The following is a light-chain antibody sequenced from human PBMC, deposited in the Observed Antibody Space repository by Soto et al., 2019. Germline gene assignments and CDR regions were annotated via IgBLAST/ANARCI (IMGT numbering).Light chain of an antibody. J-gene: IGKJ2*01. CDR1: QSLTSSY. CDR3: QQYENSPPSYT. V-gene: IGKV3-20*01. CDR2: GAS. Sequence: ELVLTQSPGTLSLSPGERATLSCRASQSLTSSYLAWYQQKPGQAPGLLIYGASSRATGIPDRFSGTGSGTDFTLTISRLEPEDFAVYYCQQYENSPPSYTFGQGTKLEIK.